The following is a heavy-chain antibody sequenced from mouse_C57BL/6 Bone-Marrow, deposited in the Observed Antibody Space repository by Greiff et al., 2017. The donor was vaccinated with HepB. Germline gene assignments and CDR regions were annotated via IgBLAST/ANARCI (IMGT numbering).Heavy chain of an antibody. D-gene: IGHD2-4*01. V-gene: IGHV7-1*01. CDR3: ARDADYYDYDYWYFDV. Sequence: EVMLVESGGGLVQSGRSLRLSCATSGFTFSDFYMEWVRQAPGKGLEWIAASRNKANDYTTEYSASVKGRFIVSRDTSQSILYLQMNALRAEDTAIYYCARDADYYDYDYWYFDVWGTGTTVTVSS. CDR2: SRNKANDYTT. J-gene: IGHJ1*03. CDR1: GFTFSDFY.